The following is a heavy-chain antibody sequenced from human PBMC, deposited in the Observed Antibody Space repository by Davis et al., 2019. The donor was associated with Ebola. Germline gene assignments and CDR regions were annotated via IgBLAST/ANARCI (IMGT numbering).Heavy chain of an antibody. CDR1: GFTFSSYA. CDR2: ISYDGSNK. CDR3: AREVTGENYYYYGMDV. V-gene: IGHV3-30*04. J-gene: IGHJ6*02. Sequence: PGGSLRLSCAASGFTFSSYAMHWVRQAPGKGLEWVAVISYDGSNKYYADSVKGRFTISRDNSKNTLYLQMNSLRAEDTAVYYCAREVTGENYYYYGMDVWGQGTTVTVSS. D-gene: IGHD2-21*02.